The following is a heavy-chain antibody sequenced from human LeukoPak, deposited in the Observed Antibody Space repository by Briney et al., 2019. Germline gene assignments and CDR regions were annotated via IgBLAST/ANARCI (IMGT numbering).Heavy chain of an antibody. D-gene: IGHD3-22*01. CDR3: ARVDGYYYDSSGYDL. J-gene: IGHJ4*02. CDR2: IYYSGST. V-gene: IGHV4-31*03. CDR1: GGSISSGGYY. Sequence: SETLSLTCTVSGGSISSGGYYWSWLRQHPGKGLEWLGYIYYSGSTYYNPSLKSRVTISVDTSKNQFSLKLSSVTAADTAVYYCARVDGYYYDSSGYDLWGQGTLVTVSS.